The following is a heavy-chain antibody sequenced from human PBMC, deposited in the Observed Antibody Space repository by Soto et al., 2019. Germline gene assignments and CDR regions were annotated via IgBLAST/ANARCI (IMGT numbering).Heavy chain of an antibody. CDR2: ISYDGSNK. V-gene: IGHV3-30*18. Sequence: QVQLVESGGGVVQPGRSLRLSCAASGFTFSSYGMHWVRQAPGKGLEWVSVISYDGSNKYYADSVKGRFTISRDNSKNTLYLQMNSLKAEDTAVYHCAKDRLLTTVPHRYGLCDYWGQGTLVAVSS. D-gene: IGHD4-17*01. J-gene: IGHJ4*02. CDR3: AKDRLLTTVPHRYGLCDY. CDR1: GFTFSSYG.